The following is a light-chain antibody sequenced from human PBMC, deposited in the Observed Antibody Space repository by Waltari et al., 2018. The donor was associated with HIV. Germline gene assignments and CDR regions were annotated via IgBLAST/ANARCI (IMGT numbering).Light chain of an antibody. Sequence: QSALTQPASVSGSPGQSITISCTGTSSDVGGYNFVSWYQQNPGKAPKRMIYEVSNRHSGVSDRFSGSKSANTASLTISGLRAEDEADYYCISYTTSSTPYVLGTGTTVTVL. J-gene: IGLJ1*01. CDR1: SSDVGGYNF. CDR3: ISYTTSSTPYV. CDR2: EVS. V-gene: IGLV2-14*01.